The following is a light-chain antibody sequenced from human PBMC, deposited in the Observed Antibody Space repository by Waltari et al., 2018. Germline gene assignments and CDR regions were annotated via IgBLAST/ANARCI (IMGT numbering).Light chain of an antibody. Sequence: QSVLTQPPSVSAAPGQKVHISCSGGGSNIGGNFVSWYQQLPGTAPNLLIYDNDKRPSGIPDRFSGSKSGASATLGITGLHTGDEANYFCGTWDTSLSAVVFGGGTKLTVL. V-gene: IGLV1-51*01. CDR1: GSNIGGNF. J-gene: IGLJ2*01. CDR3: GTWDTSLSAVV. CDR2: DND.